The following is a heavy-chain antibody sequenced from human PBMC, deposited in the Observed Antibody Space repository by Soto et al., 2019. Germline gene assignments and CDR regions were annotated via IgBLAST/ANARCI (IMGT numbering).Heavy chain of an antibody. D-gene: IGHD1-1*01. Sequence: GGSLRLSCTASGFTFDDYAMHWVRQVPGKGLEWVSGISENGDTTGYADSVKGRFTISRDNAKNSLFLQMNSLRAEDTALYYCAKDRSYNLDTYHFACWGQGTLVTVSS. CDR3: AKDRSYNLDTYHFAC. J-gene: IGHJ4*02. V-gene: IGHV3-9*01. CDR2: ISENGDTT. CDR1: GFTFDDYA.